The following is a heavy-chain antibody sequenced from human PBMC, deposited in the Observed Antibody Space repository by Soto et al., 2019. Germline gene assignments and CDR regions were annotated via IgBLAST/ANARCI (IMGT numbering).Heavy chain of an antibody. V-gene: IGHV4-39*01. CDR1: GGSISTSRSY. J-gene: IGHJ5*02. D-gene: IGHD2-21*01. Sequence: QLQLLESGPGLVKASETLSLTCNVSGGSISTSRSYWAWIRQPPGKGLEWLAYIFYSGSTYYNPSLASRVTVSVDTSKNEFSLKLRSMTAADTAVYYCARQPTTGDTDLWFDPWGQGTLVTVSS. CDR2: IFYSGST. CDR3: ARQPTTGDTDLWFDP.